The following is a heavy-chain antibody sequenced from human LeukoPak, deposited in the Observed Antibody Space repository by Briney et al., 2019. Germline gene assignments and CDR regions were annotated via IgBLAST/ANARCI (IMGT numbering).Heavy chain of an antibody. J-gene: IGHJ4*02. CDR2: INSDGSSI. CDR1: GFTFSSYW. D-gene: IGHD3-10*01. CDR3: ARFEGYGSGSN. Sequence: GGSLRLSCAASGFTFSSYWMHWVRQAPGKGLVWVSRINSDGSSIKYADSVKGRFTLSRDNAKNTLFLQMNSLRAEDTAVYYCARFEGYGSGSNWGQGTLVTVSS. V-gene: IGHV3-74*03.